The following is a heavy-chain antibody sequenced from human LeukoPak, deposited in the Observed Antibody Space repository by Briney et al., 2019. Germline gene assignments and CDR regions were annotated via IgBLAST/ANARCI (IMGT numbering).Heavy chain of an antibody. V-gene: IGHV3-9*01. CDR3: AKDLYTSSWAHIGDY. D-gene: IGHD6-13*01. CDR2: ISWNSGSI. CDR1: GFTFDEYA. Sequence: PGRSLRLSCAASGFTFDEYAMYWVRQAPGKGLEWVSGISWNSGSIGYADSVKGRFTISRDNAKNSLYLQMNSLRAEDTALYYCAKDLYTSSWAHIGDYWGQGTLVTVSS. J-gene: IGHJ4*02.